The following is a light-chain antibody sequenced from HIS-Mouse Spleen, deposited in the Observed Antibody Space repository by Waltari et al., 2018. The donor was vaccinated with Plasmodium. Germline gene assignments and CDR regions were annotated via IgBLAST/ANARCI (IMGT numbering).Light chain of an antibody. CDR1: QGISNY. Sequence: DIQMTQSPSSLSASVGDRVTITCRASQGISNYFAWYQQKPGKVPKLLIDDASTLQSSVPSLFSGSGSGTDFTLTISSLQPEDVATYYCQKYNSAPWTFGQGTKVEIK. V-gene: IGKV1-27*01. J-gene: IGKJ1*01. CDR2: DAS. CDR3: QKYNSAPWT.